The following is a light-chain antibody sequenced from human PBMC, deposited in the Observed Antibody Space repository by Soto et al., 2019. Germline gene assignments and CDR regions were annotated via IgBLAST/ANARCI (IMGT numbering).Light chain of an antibody. CDR3: SSYTSTSTLGV. J-gene: IGLJ1*01. CDR1: SSDVGGYNY. Sequence: QSVRTQPASVSGSPGQSITISCTGTSSDVGGYNYVSWYQQHPGKAPKLMIYDVSNRPSGVSNRFSGSKSGNTASLTISGLQAEDEADYYCSSYTSTSTLGVFGTGTKVTDL. V-gene: IGLV2-14*01. CDR2: DVS.